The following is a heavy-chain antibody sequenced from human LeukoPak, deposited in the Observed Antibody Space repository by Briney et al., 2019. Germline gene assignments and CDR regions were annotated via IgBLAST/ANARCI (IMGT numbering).Heavy chain of an antibody. CDR1: GFSFSSYT. J-gene: IGHJ4*02. CDR3: ARPTYCSNTRCYPFDY. Sequence: GGSLRLSCAASGFSFSSYTMNWVRRAPGKGLEWVSSISSSGGHIYYGDSVKGRFTVSRDNAKNSLYLQMNSLRVEDTAVYYCARPTYCSNTRCYPFDYWGQGTLVTVSS. CDR2: ISSSGGHI. V-gene: IGHV3-21*06. D-gene: IGHD2-2*01.